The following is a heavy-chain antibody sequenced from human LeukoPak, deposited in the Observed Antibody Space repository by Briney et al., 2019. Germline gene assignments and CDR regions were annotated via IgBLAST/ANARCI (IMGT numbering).Heavy chain of an antibody. CDR2: ISSSSSYI. J-gene: IGHJ4*02. V-gene: IGHV3-21*01. CDR1: GFTFSSYS. Sequence: GGSLRLSCAASGFTFSSYSMNWVRQAPGKGLEWFSSISSSSSYIYYADSVKGRFTISRDNAKNSLYLQMNSLRAEDTAVYYCARDNVDTAMGYYFDYWGQGTLVTVSS. D-gene: IGHD5-18*01. CDR3: ARDNVDTAMGYYFDY.